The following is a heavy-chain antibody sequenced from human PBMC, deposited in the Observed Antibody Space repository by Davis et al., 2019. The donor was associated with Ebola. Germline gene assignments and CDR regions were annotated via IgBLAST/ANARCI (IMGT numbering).Heavy chain of an antibody. V-gene: IGHV3-30*02. CDR3: AKGRTIPLALGF. CDR2: IRYDGSNK. Sequence: PGGSLRLSCAASGFTFSTYGMHWVRQAPGKGLEWVAFIRYDGSNKYYADSVKGRFTISRDNAKNSLYLQMNSLRGEDTALYYCAKGRTIPLALGFWGQGTMVTVSS. J-gene: IGHJ4*02. D-gene: IGHD2-2*02. CDR1: GFTFSTYG.